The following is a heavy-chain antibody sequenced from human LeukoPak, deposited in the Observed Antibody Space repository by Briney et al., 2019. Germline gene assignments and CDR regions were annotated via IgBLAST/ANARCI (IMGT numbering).Heavy chain of an antibody. CDR2: ISSSSSYI. Sequence: KSGGSLRLSCAASGFTFSSYSMNWVRQAPGKGLEWVSSISSSSSYIYYADSVKGRFTISRDNAKNSLYLQMNSLRAEDTAVYYCARDLRGWYGNIDYWGQGTLVTVSS. D-gene: IGHD6-19*01. CDR3: ARDLRGWYGNIDY. CDR1: GFTFSSYS. V-gene: IGHV3-21*01. J-gene: IGHJ4*02.